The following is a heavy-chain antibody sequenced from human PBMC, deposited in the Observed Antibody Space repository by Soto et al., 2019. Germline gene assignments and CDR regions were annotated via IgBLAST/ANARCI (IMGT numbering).Heavy chain of an antibody. CDR1: GYTFTSYD. D-gene: IGHD3-3*01. CDR3: ARGTPGIAIFGVVINNYYYYYMDV. V-gene: IGHV1-8*01. Sequence: ASVKVSCKASGYTFTSYDINWVRQATGQGLEWMGWMNPNSGNTGYAQKFKGRVTMTRNTSISTAYIELSSLRSEDTAVYYCARGTPGIAIFGVVINNYYYYYMDVWGKGTTVTVSS. CDR2: MNPNSGNT. J-gene: IGHJ6*03.